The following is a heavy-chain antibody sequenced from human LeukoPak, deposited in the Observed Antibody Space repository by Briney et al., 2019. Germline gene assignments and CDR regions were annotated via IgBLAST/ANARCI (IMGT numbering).Heavy chain of an antibody. CDR1: GDSISNFY. CDR3: ARQRAWSLSSSPPAP. CDR2: INHSGST. D-gene: IGHD6-13*01. J-gene: IGHJ5*02. Sequence: PSETLSLTCTVSGDSISNFYWSWIRQPAGKGLEWIGEINHSGSTNYNPSLKSRVTISVDTSKNQFSLKLSSVTAADTAVYYCARQRAWSLSSSPPAPWGQGTLVTVSS. V-gene: IGHV4-34*01.